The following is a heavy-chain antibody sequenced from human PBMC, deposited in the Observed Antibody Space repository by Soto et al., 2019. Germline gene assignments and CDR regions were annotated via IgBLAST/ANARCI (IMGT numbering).Heavy chain of an antibody. Sequence: GGSLRLSCAASGFTFSSYWMHWVRQAPGKGLVWVSRIKGDGSETNYADSVKGRFTISRDNAKNTLYLQLNSLRAEDTAVYYCLRGNSGYGNFDYWGQGTRVTVSS. J-gene: IGHJ4*02. D-gene: IGHD5-12*01. CDR2: IKGDGSET. CDR3: LRGNSGYGNFDY. CDR1: GFTFSSYW. V-gene: IGHV3-74*01.